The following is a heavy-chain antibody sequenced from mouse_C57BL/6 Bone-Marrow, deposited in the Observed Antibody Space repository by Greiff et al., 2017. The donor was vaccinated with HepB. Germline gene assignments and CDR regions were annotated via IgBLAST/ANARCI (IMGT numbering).Heavy chain of an antibody. D-gene: IGHD4-1*02. J-gene: IGHJ3*01. V-gene: IGHV1-50*01. CDR3: ARHASQLSWFAY. CDR2: IDPSDSYI. Sequence: VKLMESGAEFVKPGASVKLSCKASGYTFTSYWMQWVKQRPGQGLEWIGEIDPSDSYINYNQKFKGKATLTVDTSSSTAYMHLSSLTSEDSAVYYCARHASQLSWFAYWGQETLVTVSA. CDR1: GYTFTSYW.